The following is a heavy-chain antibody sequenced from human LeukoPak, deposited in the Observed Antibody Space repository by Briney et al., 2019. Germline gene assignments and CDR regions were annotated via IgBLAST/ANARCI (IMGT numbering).Heavy chain of an antibody. V-gene: IGHV4-4*07. D-gene: IGHD2-2*01. CDR3: ARAPTAYCLSTSCQPYFDY. J-gene: IGHJ4*02. Sequence: SETLSLTCTVSGDSISTYYWSWIRQPAGKGLEWIGRIYTGGSTNYNPSLKSRVTMSVVTSKNQFSLELTSVTAADTAVYYCARAPTAYCLSTSCQPYFDYWGQGALVTVSS. CDR2: IYTGGST. CDR1: GDSISTYY.